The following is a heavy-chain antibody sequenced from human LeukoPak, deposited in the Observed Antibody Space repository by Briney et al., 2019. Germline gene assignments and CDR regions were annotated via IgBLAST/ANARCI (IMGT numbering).Heavy chain of an antibody. CDR3: ARAGGNELPTVFDY. Sequence: PSETLSLTCTVSGDSISSYYWSWIRQPPGKGLEWMAYFYYSGTTKHNPSLKSRVAISVDTSKNQSSLKLSSVTAADTAVYYCARAGGNELPTVFDYWGQGTLVTVSS. CDR1: GDSISSYY. CDR2: FYYSGTT. D-gene: IGHD1-26*01. J-gene: IGHJ4*02. V-gene: IGHV4-59*01.